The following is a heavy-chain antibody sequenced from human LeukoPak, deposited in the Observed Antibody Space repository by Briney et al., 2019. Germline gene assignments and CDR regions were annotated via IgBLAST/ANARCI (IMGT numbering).Heavy chain of an antibody. Sequence: SETLSLTCTVSGGSINSYYWSWIRQSPGKGLLWIGYIHDSGSTNYNPSLKGRVTISLATSKNQFSLRLSSVTAADTAVYYCARLNSRSYYFPMDVWGQGTTVTVSS. V-gene: IGHV4-59*12. CDR1: GGSINSYY. CDR2: IHDSGST. CDR3: ARLNSRSYYFPMDV. D-gene: IGHD2/OR15-2a*01. J-gene: IGHJ6*02.